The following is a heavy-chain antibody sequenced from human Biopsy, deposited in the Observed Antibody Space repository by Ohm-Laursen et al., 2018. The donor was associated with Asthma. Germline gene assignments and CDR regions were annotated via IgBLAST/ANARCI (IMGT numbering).Heavy chain of an antibody. V-gene: IGHV1-69*05. J-gene: IGHJ6*02. CDR1: GDILSSFC. D-gene: IGHD4-17*01. CDR3: ARGGYYGDRRHHNGLDV. Sequence: SVTVSCKAHGDILSSFCIKWVRMAPGQGLEWMGEVIPIYGTTHNAQKFQGRVTITTDETMSTAYMELTSLRKEDTAVYYCARGGYYGDRRHHNGLDVWGQGTTVTVSS. CDR2: VIPIYGTT.